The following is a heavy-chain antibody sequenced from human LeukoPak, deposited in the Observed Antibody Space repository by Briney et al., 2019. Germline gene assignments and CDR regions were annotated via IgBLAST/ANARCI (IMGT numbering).Heavy chain of an antibody. D-gene: IGHD5-18*01. CDR3: ARDRIQYSYGRRGGNYMDV. CDR2: INPSGGST. CDR1: GYTFTSYY. V-gene: IGHV1-46*01. J-gene: IGHJ6*03. Sequence: GASVKVSCKASGYTFTSYYMHWVRQAPGQGLEWMGIINPSGGSTSYAQKFQGRVTMTRDMSTSTVYMELSSLRSEDTAVYYCARDRIQYSYGRRGGNYMDVWGKGTTVTVSS.